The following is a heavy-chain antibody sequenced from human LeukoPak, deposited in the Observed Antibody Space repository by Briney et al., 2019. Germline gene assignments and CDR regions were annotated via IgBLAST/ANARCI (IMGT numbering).Heavy chain of an antibody. CDR1: GFTFSGSA. D-gene: IGHD6-19*01. V-gene: IGHV3-73*01. CDR3: AKSSTYSSGAHAYDI. Sequence: GGSLRLSCAASGFTFSGSAMYWVRQASGKGLEWVGHIRAKTYNYATAYAASVEGRFTISRDDSKSTTYLQMNSLTTEDTAVYYCAKSSTYSSGAHAYDIWGQGTLVTVSS. J-gene: IGHJ3*02. CDR2: IRAKTYNYAT.